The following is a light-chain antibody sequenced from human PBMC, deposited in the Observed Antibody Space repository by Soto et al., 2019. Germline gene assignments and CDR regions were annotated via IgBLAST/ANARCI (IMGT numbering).Light chain of an antibody. CDR2: QVS. V-gene: IGKV2-30*01. Sequence: EVVMTQSPLSLPVTLGQPASISCRSSQSLVDSGGNTYFNWYHQRPGQSPRRLIYQVSNRDAGVPDRFSGSGSGTDFTLKISRVEAEDVGVYYCMQGTLWPWTFGQGTKVEIK. J-gene: IGKJ1*01. CDR3: MQGTLWPWT. CDR1: QSLVDSGGNTY.